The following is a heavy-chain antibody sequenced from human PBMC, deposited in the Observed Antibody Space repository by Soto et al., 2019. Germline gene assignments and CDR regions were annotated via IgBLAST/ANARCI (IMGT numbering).Heavy chain of an antibody. CDR2: IYHTGST. Sequence: QVQLQESGPGLVKPSGTLSLTCAIFGGSISSRNWWSWFRQPPGKGLEWIGEIYHTGSTNYNPSLKSRVTISVDKSNNQFSLNLTSVTAADTAVYYCARMDYETTHYFDYWGQGTLVTVSS. J-gene: IGHJ4*02. V-gene: IGHV4-4*02. D-gene: IGHD3-22*01. CDR3: ARMDYETTHYFDY. CDR1: GGSISSRNW.